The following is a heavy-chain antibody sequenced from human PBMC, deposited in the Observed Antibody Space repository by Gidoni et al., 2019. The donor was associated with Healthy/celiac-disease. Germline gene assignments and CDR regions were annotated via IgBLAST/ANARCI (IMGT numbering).Heavy chain of an antibody. CDR3: AREFISDDILTGKGGGFDY. Sequence: KVSCKASGGTFSSYAISWVRQAPGQGLEWMGGIIPIFGTANYAQKFQGRVTITADESTSTAYMELGSLRSEDTAVYYCAREFISDDILTGKGGGFDYWGQGTLVTVSS. J-gene: IGHJ4*02. V-gene: IGHV1-69*01. CDR2: IIPIFGTA. D-gene: IGHD3-9*01. CDR1: GGTFSSYA.